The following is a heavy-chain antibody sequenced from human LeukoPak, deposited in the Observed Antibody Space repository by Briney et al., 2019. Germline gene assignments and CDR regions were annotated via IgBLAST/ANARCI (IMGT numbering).Heavy chain of an antibody. CDR1: GYSFTNYW. J-gene: IGHJ3*02. CDR2: IDPGDSET. CDR3: ARQEGPFDAFDI. Sequence: ESLKISCKGSGYSFTNYWIAWVRQIPGKGLEWMGIIDPGDSETRNSPSFQGRVTISADKSITTAYLQWSSLKASDTAMYYCARQEGPFDAFDIWGQGTMVTVSS. V-gene: IGHV5-51*01.